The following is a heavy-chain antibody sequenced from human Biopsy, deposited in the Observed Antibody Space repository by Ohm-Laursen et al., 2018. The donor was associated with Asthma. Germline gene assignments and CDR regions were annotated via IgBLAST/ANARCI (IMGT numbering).Heavy chain of an antibody. V-gene: IGHV3-30-3*01. J-gene: IGHJ3*02. CDR2: ISYDGSNK. Sequence: SLRLSCSASGFTFSSYAMHWVRQAPGKGLEWVAVISYDGSNKYYADSVKGRFTISRGNSKNTLYLQMNGLRAEDTAVYYCARGSGSSLSYPDAFDIWGQGTMVTVS. CDR3: ARGSGSSLSYPDAFDI. D-gene: IGHD2-2*01. CDR1: GFTFSSYA.